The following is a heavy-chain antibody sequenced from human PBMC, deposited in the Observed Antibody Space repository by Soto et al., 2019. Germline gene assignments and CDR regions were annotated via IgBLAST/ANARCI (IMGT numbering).Heavy chain of an antibody. D-gene: IGHD4-17*01. CDR3: ASARDYGANTPYFES. CDR2: ISSSGRTI. V-gene: IGHV3-48*02. Sequence: EVQLKESGGGLVQPGGSLRLSCAASGFTFSRYSMNWVRQAPGKGLAWVSFISSSGRTIYYAASVKGRFTSSRDNATHSLNLQMTNLRHEDTAVYYCASARDYGANTPYFESWGPGTLVTVST. CDR1: GFTFSRYS. J-gene: IGHJ4*02.